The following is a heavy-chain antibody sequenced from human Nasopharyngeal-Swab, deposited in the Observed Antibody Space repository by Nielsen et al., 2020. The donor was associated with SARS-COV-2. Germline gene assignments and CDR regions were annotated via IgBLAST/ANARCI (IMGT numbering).Heavy chain of an antibody. Sequence: SVKVSCKASGGTFSSYAISWVRQAPGQGLEWMGGIIPIFGTANYAQKFQGRVTITADESTSTAYTELSSLRSEDTAVYYCARVTIRSSSKWNWFDPWGQGTLVTVSS. CDR1: GGTFSSYA. V-gene: IGHV1-69*13. CDR3: ARVTIRSSSKWNWFDP. D-gene: IGHD6-6*01. CDR2: IIPIFGTA. J-gene: IGHJ5*02.